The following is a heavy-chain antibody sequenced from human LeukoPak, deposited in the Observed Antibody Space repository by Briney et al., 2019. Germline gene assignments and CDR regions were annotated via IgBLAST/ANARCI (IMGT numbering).Heavy chain of an antibody. CDR1: GFTFSNFA. Sequence: PGGSLRLFCAASGFTFSNFAMSWVRQAPGKGLEWVSAISGTGGNTFYTDSVTGRFTISRDNSKNTLYVQMNSLRAEDTAVYYCAKTGGYYDTSDLYRPDVFDIWGQGTVVTVSS. J-gene: IGHJ3*02. CDR2: ISGTGGNT. CDR3: AKTGGYYDTSDLYRPDVFDI. D-gene: IGHD3-22*01. V-gene: IGHV3-23*01.